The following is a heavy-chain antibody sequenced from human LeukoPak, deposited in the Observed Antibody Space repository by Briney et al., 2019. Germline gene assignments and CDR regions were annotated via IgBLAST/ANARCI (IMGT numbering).Heavy chain of an antibody. Sequence: SQTLSLTCTVSGDSISSGGYYWSWIRQHPGRGLEWIGYIYYSGSTYYHPSLKSRVTISVDTSKNQFSLKLSSVTAADTAVYYCARGSLFAPFDYWGQGTLVTVS. V-gene: IGHV4-31*03. CDR1: GDSISSGGYY. D-gene: IGHD3-3*01. CDR2: IYYSGST. J-gene: IGHJ4*02. CDR3: ARGSLFAPFDY.